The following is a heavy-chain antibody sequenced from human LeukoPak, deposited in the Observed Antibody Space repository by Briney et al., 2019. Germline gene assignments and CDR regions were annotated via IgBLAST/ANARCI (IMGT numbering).Heavy chain of an antibody. CDR2: ISAYNGNT. J-gene: IGHJ6*03. Sequence: GASVKVSCKASGYTFTSYGISWVRQAPGQGLEWMGWISAYNGNTNYAQKLQGRVTMTTDTSTSTAYMELRSLRSDDTAVYYCARSFYGDYYYYYYMDVWDKGTTVTVSS. CDR1: GYTFTSYG. V-gene: IGHV1-18*01. CDR3: ARSFYGDYYYYYYMDV. D-gene: IGHD4-17*01.